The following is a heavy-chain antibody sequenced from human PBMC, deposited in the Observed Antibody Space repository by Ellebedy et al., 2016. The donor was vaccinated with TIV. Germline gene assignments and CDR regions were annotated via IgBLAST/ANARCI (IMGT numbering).Heavy chain of an antibody. V-gene: IGHV3-23*01. CDR2: VRRSDDST. J-gene: IGHJ3*02. CDR3: SRLAGGTCQCAFDI. CDR1: GFPFSNYS. Sequence: GESLKISCAASGFPFSNYSMSWAPQAPGKGLEWVSAVRRSDDSTSYADSVKGRFTISRDNAKNSVHLQMNSLRAEDTAVSYCSRLAGGTCQCAFDIWGQGTMVTVSS. D-gene: IGHD2-15*01.